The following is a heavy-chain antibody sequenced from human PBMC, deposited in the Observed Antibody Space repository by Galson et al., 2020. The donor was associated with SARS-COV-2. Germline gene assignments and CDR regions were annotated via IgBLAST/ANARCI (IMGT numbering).Heavy chain of an antibody. CDR1: GLTFRDHN. CDR3: ARDKGSGFQMHWYFDL. V-gene: IGHV3-21*01. D-gene: IGHD3-22*01. CDR2: IAGSGAYK. J-gene: IGHJ2*01. Sequence: GGSLRLSCAASGLTFRDHNMIWVRQAPGQGLEWVSSIAGSGAYKYYADSMKGRFTISRDNAKNSVYLQLNSLRDEDTAVYYCARDKGSGFQMHWYFDLWGRGTLVSVSS.